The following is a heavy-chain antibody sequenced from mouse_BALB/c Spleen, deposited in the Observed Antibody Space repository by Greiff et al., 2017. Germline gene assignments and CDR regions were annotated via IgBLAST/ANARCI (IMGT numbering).Heavy chain of an antibody. J-gene: IGHJ3*01. CDR2: IWGDGST. D-gene: IGHD2-4*01. Sequence: VKVVESGPGLVAPSQSLSITCTVSGFSLTGYGVNWVRQPPGKGLEWLGMIWGDGSTDYNSALKSRLSISKDNSKSQVFLKMNSLQTDDTARYYCARENDYDGRSWFAYWGQGTLVTVSA. CDR1: GFSLTGYG. V-gene: IGHV2-6-7*01. CDR3: ARENDYDGRSWFAY.